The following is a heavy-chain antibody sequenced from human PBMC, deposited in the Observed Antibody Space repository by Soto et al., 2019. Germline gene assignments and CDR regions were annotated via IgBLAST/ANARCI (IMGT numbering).Heavy chain of an antibody. Sequence: PGGSLRPSCAASGFTFTNAWISWVRPAPGKGVGWGGRIKSRTDGGTTDYAAPVKGRFTISRDDSKNTLYLQMNSLKTEDTAVYYCTTARGTYGAEYFQHWGQGTLVTVSS. CDR1: GFTFTNAW. V-gene: IGHV3-15*01. D-gene: IGHD4-17*01. CDR2: IKSRTDGGTT. CDR3: TTARGTYGAEYFQH. J-gene: IGHJ1*01.